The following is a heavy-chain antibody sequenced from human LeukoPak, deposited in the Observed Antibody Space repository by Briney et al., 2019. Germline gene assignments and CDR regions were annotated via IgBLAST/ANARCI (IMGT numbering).Heavy chain of an antibody. CDR1: GYTFTGYY. D-gene: IGHD6-13*01. CDR3: ARDGTIAAAGLDY. Sequence: SAKVSCKASGYTFTGYYMHWVRQAPGQGLEWMGWINPNSGGTNYAQKLQGRVTMTTDTSTSTAYMELRSLRSDDTAVYYCARDGTIAAAGLDYWGQGTLVTVSS. CDR2: INPNSGGT. J-gene: IGHJ4*02. V-gene: IGHV1-2*02.